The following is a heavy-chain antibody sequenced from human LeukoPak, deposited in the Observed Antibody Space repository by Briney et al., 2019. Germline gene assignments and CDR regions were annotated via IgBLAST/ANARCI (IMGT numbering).Heavy chain of an antibody. CDR2: ISGSGDST. J-gene: IGHJ2*01. D-gene: IGHD3-22*01. V-gene: IGHV3-23*01. Sequence: GGSLRLSCAASGFPFSDYAMNWVRQAPGKGLEWVSAISGSGDSTYYADSVEGRFTVSRDNSNNTLYLQMNSLRAEDTAVYYCAKEAWDYYDSSGTQRYWYFDLWGRGTLVTVSS. CDR3: AKEAWDYYDSSGTQRYWYFDL. CDR1: GFPFSDYA.